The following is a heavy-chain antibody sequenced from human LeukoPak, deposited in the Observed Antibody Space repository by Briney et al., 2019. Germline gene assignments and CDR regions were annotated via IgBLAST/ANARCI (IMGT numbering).Heavy chain of an antibody. J-gene: IGHJ5*02. D-gene: IGHD6-13*01. V-gene: IGHV4-4*02. CDR2: INHSGGT. CDR1: GFTFSNVW. Sequence: GSLRLSCAASGFTFSNVWMTWVRQPPGKGLEWIGEINHSGGTNYNPSLKSRVTISVDTSKNQFSLKLSSVTAADTAVYYCAREDSSSWNLGWFDPWGQGTLVTVSS. CDR3: AREDSSSWNLGWFDP.